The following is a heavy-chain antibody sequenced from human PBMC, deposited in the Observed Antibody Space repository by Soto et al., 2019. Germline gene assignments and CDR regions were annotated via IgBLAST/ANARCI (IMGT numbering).Heavy chain of an antibody. CDR3: ARYVAGQYNWNDVTLDY. V-gene: IGHV1-69*12. CDR2: IIPIFGTA. J-gene: IGHJ4*02. D-gene: IGHD1-20*01. CDR1: GGTFSSYA. Sequence: QVQLVQSGAEVKKPGSSVKVSCKASGGTFSSYAISWVRQAPGQGLEWMGGIIPIFGTANYAQKFQGRVTITADDSTSTAYMELSSLRSEDTAVYYCARYVAGQYNWNDVTLDYWGQGTLVTVSS.